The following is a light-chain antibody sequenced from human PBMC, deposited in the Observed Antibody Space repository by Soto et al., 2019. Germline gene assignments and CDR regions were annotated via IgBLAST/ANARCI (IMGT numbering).Light chain of an antibody. CDR1: SIDVGAYNY. CDR2: EVG. J-gene: IGLJ3*02. CDR3: SLYTSSSTWV. Sequence: QSALTQFASVSGSPGQSITISCTGTSIDVGAYNYVSWYQQHPDKAPKLLIYEVGNRPSGVPDRFSGSKSGNTASLTISGLQAEDEADYYCSLYTSSSTWVFGGGTKVTVL. V-gene: IGLV2-14*01.